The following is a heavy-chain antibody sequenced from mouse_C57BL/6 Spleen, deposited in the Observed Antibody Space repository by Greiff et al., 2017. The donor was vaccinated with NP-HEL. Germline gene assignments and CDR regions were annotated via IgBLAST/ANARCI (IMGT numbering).Heavy chain of an antibody. V-gene: IGHV1-15*01. Sequence: VQLQQSGAELVRPGASVTLSCKASGYTFTDYEMHWVKQTPVHGLEWIGAIDPETGGTAYNQKFKGKAILTADKSSSTAYMELRSLTSEDSAVYYCTRRDYYGSSSDYWGQGTTLTVSS. J-gene: IGHJ2*01. D-gene: IGHD1-1*01. CDR1: GYTFTDYE. CDR2: IDPETGGT. CDR3: TRRDYYGSSSDY.